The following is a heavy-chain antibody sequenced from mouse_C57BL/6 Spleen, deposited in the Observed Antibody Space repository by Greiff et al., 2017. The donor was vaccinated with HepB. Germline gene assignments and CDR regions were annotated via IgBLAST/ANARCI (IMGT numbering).Heavy chain of an antibody. J-gene: IGHJ2*01. CDR1: GYTFTSYW. D-gene: IGHD1-1*01. CDR2: IDPSDSYT. V-gene: IGHV1-50*01. CDR3: ARDYYGSEGYFDY. Sequence: VQLQQPGAELVKPGASVKLSCKASGYTFTSYWMQWVKQRPGQGLEWIGEIDPSDSYTNYNQKFKGKATLTVDTSSSTAYMQLSSLTSEDSAVYYCARDYYGSEGYFDYWGQGTTLTVSS.